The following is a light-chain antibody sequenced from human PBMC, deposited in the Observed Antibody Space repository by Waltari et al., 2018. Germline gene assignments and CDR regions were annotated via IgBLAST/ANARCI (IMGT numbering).Light chain of an antibody. J-gene: IGLJ3*02. Sequence: QLVLTQSPSASASLGASVRLTCTLSSGHSSNVIAWLQQQPQKGPRYLMKVNSDGSHGKGGEIPDRFSGSSSGAERYLTISSLQSEDEADYYCQTGGHGTWVFGGGTRLTVL. CDR3: QTGGHGTWV. V-gene: IGLV4-69*01. CDR1: SGHSSNV. CDR2: VNSDGSH.